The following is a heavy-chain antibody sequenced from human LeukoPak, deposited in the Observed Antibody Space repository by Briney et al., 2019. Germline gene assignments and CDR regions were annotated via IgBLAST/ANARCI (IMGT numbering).Heavy chain of an antibody. CDR3: ARVKVSGAFDI. D-gene: IGHD1-14*01. CDR2: ISGSGGST. J-gene: IGHJ3*02. CDR1: GFTFSSYA. V-gene: IGHV3-23*01. Sequence: GGSLRLSCAASGFTFSSYAMSWVRQAPGKGLEWVSDISGSGGSTYYADSVKGRFTISRDTSKNTLYLQMGSLRAEDMAVYYCARVKVSGAFDIWGQGTMVTVSS.